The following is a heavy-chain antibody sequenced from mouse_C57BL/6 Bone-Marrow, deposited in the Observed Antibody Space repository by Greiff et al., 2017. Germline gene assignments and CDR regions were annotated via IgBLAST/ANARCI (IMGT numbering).Heavy chain of an antibody. J-gene: IGHJ1*03. V-gene: IGHV1-5*01. CDR2: IYPGNSDT. D-gene: IGHD1-1*01. CDR1: GYTFTSYW. CDR3: TTYGSSPWYFDV. Sequence: EVQVVESGTVLARPGASVKMSCKTSGYTFTSYWMHWVKQRPGQGLEWIGAIYPGNSDTSYNQKFKGKAKLTAVTSASTAYMELSSLTNEDSAVYYCTTYGSSPWYFDVWGTGTTVTVSS.